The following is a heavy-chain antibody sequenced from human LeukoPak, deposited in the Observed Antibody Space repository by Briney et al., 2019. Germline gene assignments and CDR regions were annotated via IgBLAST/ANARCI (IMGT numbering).Heavy chain of an antibody. CDR3: ARDVIGYFDY. D-gene: IGHD2/OR15-2a*01. V-gene: IGHV3-74*01. CDR1: GLTFSIYY. Sequence: GGSLRLSCAASGLTFSIYYMHWVRQAPGKGPVWVSRISSDGSSTSYADSVKGRFTVSRDNAKNTLYLQMNSLRAEDTAVYYCARDVIGYFDYWGQGTLVTVSS. CDR2: ISSDGSST. J-gene: IGHJ4*02.